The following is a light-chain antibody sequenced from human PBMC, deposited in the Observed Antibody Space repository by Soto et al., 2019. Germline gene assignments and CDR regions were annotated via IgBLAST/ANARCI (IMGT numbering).Light chain of an antibody. CDR1: QGIAPY. J-gene: IGKJ4*01. CDR3: QKSNSAPIT. CDR2: ATS. Sequence: DVQMTQSPSSLSAFVGDRVTITCRASQGIAPYLAWFQQKPGKVPKLLIYATSTLQSGVPSRFSGSGSGTDFTLTINSLQSEDVGNYYCQKSNSAPITFGGRTKVDNK. V-gene: IGKV1-27*01.